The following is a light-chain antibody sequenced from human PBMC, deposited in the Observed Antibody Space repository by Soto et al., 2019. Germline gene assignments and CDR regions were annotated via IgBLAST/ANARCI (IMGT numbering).Light chain of an antibody. V-gene: IGLV2-14*01. Sequence: QSVLTQPASVSGSPGQSITISCTGTSSDVGDYNYVSWYQQHPGKAPKLIIYEVTNRPSGVSNRFSASKSGNTASLTISGLQAEDEADYYCSSYTSTTTLYVFGTGTRSPS. CDR2: EVT. CDR3: SSYTSTTTLYV. J-gene: IGLJ1*01. CDR1: SSDVGDYNY.